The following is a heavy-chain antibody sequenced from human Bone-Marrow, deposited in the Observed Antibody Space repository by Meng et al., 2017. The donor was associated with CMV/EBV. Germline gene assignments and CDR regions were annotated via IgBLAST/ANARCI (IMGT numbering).Heavy chain of an antibody. CDR1: GFTFSSYS. Sequence: GESLKISCAASGFTFSSYSMNWVRQAPGKGLEWVSSISSSSSYIYYADSVKGRFTISRDNSKNTLYLQMNSLRAEDTAVYYCARAGLFDYWGQGTLVTAPQ. CDR2: ISSSSSYI. V-gene: IGHV3-21*01. D-gene: IGHD3-10*01. CDR3: ARAGLFDY. J-gene: IGHJ4*02.